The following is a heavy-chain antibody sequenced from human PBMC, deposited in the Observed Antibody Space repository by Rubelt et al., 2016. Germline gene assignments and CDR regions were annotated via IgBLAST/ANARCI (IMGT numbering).Heavy chain of an antibody. J-gene: IGHJ3*02. CDR3: ASGGDSSGYINPGDAFDI. V-gene: IGHV4-34*01. D-gene: IGHD3-22*01. CDR2: INHSGST. Sequence: GEINHSGSTNYNPSLKSRVPISVDTSKNQFSLKLSSVTAADTAVYYCASGGDSSGYINPGDAFDIWGQGTMVTVSS.